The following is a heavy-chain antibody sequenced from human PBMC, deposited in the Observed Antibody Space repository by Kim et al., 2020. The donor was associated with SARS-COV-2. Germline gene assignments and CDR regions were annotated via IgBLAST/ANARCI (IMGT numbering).Heavy chain of an antibody. CDR3: ARDSCSGGSCYSTWFDP. J-gene: IGHJ5*02. V-gene: IGHV1-2*02. D-gene: IGHD2-15*01. CDR1: GYTFTGYY. Sequence: ASVKVSCKASGYTFTGYYMHWVRQAPGQGLEWMGWINPNSGGTNYAQKFQGRVTMTRDTSISTAYMELSRLRSDETAVYYCARDSCSGGSCYSTWFDPWGQGTLVTVSS. CDR2: INPNSGGT.